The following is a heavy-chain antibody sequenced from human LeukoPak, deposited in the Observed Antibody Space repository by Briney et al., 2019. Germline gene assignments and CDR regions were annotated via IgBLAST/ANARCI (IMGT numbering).Heavy chain of an antibody. CDR1: GFTFSRYW. V-gene: IGHV3-7*03. D-gene: IGHD4-11*01. J-gene: IGHJ5*02. Sequence: GGSLRLSCAASGFTFSRYWMSWVRQTPRKGPEWVANIKQDGSEKYYVDSVKGRFTISRDNAKNSLYLQMSSLRAEDTAVYYCAREDSNYVDNWFDPWGQGTLVTASS. CDR2: IKQDGSEK. CDR3: AREDSNYVDNWFDP.